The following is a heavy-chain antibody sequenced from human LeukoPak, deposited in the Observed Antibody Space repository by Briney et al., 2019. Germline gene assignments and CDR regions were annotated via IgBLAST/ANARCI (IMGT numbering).Heavy chain of an antibody. J-gene: IGHJ3*02. V-gene: IGHV1-3*03. D-gene: IGHD3-3*01. CDR1: GYTFTNYA. CDR2: INAANGHT. Sequence: GASVKVSCKASGYTFTNYAIHWVRQAPGQRFEWMGWINAANGHTKYSQEFQDRITITRDTFASTVYMELSSLRSEDTALYYCARRSIFGVLNPFDIWGQGTMVTVSS. CDR3: ARRSIFGVLNPFDI.